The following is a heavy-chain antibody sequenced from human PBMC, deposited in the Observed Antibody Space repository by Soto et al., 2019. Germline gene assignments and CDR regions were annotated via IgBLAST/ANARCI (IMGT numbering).Heavy chain of an antibody. J-gene: IGHJ4*02. D-gene: IGHD2-15*01. CDR1: GYTLTEFS. CDR2: FDPEDGET. V-gene: IGHV1-24*01. Sequence: ASVKVSCKVSGYTLTEFSMHWVRQAPGKGLEWMGGFDPEDGETIYAQKFQGRVTMTEDTSTDTAYMELSSLRSEDTAVYYCATGLIQPYCSGGSCYDPSYYFDYWGQGTLVTVSS. CDR3: ATGLIQPYCSGGSCYDPSYYFDY.